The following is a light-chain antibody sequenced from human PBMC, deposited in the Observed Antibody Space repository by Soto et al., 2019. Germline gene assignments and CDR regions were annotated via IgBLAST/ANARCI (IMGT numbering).Light chain of an antibody. Sequence: EIVMTQSPATLSVSPGEGVTPSCRASQSMTTKLAWYQQKPGQAPRLLIYGASNRATGIPDRFSGSGSGTDFTLTISRLEPEDFAVYYCQQYGSSGTLGQGTKVDI. V-gene: IGKV3-20*01. CDR2: GAS. CDR3: QQYGSSGT. J-gene: IGKJ1*01. CDR1: QSMTTK.